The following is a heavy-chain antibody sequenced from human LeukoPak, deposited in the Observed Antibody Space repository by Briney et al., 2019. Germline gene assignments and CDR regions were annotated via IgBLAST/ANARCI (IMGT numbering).Heavy chain of an antibody. CDR3: ARVVATITRLFDY. V-gene: IGHV4-30-4*01. D-gene: IGHD5-12*01. Sequence: PSETLSLTCTVSGGSISSGDYYWSWIRQPPGKGLEWIGYIYYSGSTYYNPSLKSRVTISVDTSKNQFSLKLSSVTAADTAVYYCARVVATITRLFDYWGQGTLVTVSP. J-gene: IGHJ4*02. CDR1: GGSISSGDYY. CDR2: IYYSGST.